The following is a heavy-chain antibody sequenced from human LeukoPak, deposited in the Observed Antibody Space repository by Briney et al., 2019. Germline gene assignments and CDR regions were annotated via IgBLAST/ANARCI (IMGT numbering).Heavy chain of an antibody. CDR2: IKSDGST. CDR1: GFAFNSYA. CDR3: ARAPAEIGGYYPEYFRH. Sequence: PGGSLRLSCVASGFAFNSYAMSWVRQAPGKGLVWVSRIKSDGSTNYADSVKGRFTISRDNAKNTVSLQMNSLRAEDTGVYYCARAPAEIGGYYPEYFRHWGQGTLVTVSS. D-gene: IGHD3-22*01. J-gene: IGHJ1*01. V-gene: IGHV3-74*01.